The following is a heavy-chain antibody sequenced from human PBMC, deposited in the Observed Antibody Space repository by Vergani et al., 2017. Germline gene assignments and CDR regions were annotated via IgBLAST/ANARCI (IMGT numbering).Heavy chain of an antibody. CDR2: ISGSGGST. Sequence: EVQLLESGGGLVQPGGSLRLSCAASGFTFSSYAMSWVRQAPGKGLEWVSAISGSGGSTYYADSVKGRFTISGDNSKNTLYLQMNSLRAEDTAVYSCAVSLKDYYGSGSYLDYWGQGTLVTVSS. CDR3: AVSLKDYYGSGSYLDY. D-gene: IGHD3-10*01. J-gene: IGHJ4*02. CDR1: GFTFSSYA. V-gene: IGHV3-23*01.